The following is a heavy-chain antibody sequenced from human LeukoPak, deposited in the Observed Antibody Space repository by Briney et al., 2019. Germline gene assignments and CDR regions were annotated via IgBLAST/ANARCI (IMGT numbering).Heavy chain of an antibody. Sequence: SETLSLSCAVSLGSISSTSYYWAWSRQPPGKGLEWIVTIYYSGSTYHNPSLKSRVTLSVDTSRNQFSLRLSSVDAADTAVYYCAKAGVRYFDSSGLYAFDFWGQGTTVTVSS. CDR3: AKAGVRYFDSSGLYAFDF. J-gene: IGHJ3*01. V-gene: IGHV4-39*01. CDR2: IYYSGST. CDR1: LGSISSTSYY. D-gene: IGHD3-22*01.